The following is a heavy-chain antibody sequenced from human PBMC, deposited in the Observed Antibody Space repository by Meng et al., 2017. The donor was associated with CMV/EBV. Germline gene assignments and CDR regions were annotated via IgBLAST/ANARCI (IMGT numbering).Heavy chain of an antibody. V-gene: IGHV2-5*01. Sequence: SGPTLVKPTQTLTLTCTFSGFSLSSSGVAVGWIRQSPGKALEWLALIYWNDDKRYSPSLKSRLTITKDISKNQVVLTMTNMDPVDTATYYCSHRPGGSYLPWGQGTLVTVSS. CDR2: IYWNDDK. J-gene: IGHJ5*02. CDR3: SHRPGGSYLP. D-gene: IGHD1-26*01. CDR1: GFSLSSSGVA.